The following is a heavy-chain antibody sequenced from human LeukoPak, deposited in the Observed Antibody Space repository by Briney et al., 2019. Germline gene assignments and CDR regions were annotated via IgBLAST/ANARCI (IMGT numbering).Heavy chain of an antibody. CDR1: GGSFSGYC. V-gene: IGHV4-34*01. D-gene: IGHD7-27*01. CDR2: INHSGST. CDR3: ARAGANWGSKYAFDI. Sequence: PSETLSLTCAVYGGSFSGYCWSWIRQPPGKGLEWIGEINHSGSTNYNPSLKSRVTISVDTSKNQFSLKLSSVTAADTAVYYCARAGANWGSKYAFDIWGQGTMVTASS. J-gene: IGHJ3*02.